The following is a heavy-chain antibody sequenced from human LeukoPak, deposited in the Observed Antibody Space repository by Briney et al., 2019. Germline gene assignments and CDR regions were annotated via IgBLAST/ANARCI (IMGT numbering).Heavy chain of an antibody. CDR1: GVSFSGYY. Sequence: PSETLSLTCAVYGVSFSGYYWSWIRQPPGKGLEWIGEINHSGSTKYNPSLKSRVNISVDTSKNQFSLKLSSVTAADTAVYYCAVAMSISPYYYYMDVWGKGTTVTVSS. CDR2: INHSGST. CDR3: AVAMSISPYYYYMDV. J-gene: IGHJ6*03. V-gene: IGHV4-34*01.